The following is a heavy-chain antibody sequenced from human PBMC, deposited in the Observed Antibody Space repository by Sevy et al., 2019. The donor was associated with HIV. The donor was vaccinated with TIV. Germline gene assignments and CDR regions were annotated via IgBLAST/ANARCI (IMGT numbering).Heavy chain of an antibody. D-gene: IGHD3-22*01. Sequence: ASVKVSCKVSGYTLTGLSMHWVRQAPGKGLEWMGSFDPENGETIYAQNFQGRVTMTEDTSTDTAYMELSSLRSEDTAVYFCATTKDYYDSSGCPFDYWGQGTLVTVSS. CDR2: FDPENGET. CDR3: ATTKDYYDSSGCPFDY. CDR1: GYTLTGLS. J-gene: IGHJ4*02. V-gene: IGHV1-24*01.